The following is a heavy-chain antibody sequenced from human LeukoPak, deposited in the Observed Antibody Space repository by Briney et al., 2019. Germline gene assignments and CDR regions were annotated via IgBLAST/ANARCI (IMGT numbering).Heavy chain of an antibody. D-gene: IGHD6-13*01. Sequence: PSETLSLTCAVSGGSISSGGYYWSWIRQPPGKGLEWIGEINHSGSTNYNPSLKSRVTISVDTSKNQFSLKLSSVTAADTAVYYCARAAGTCYYYMDVWGKGTTVTVSS. CDR2: INHSGST. CDR1: GGSISSGGYY. V-gene: IGHV4-34*01. CDR3: ARAAGTCYYYMDV. J-gene: IGHJ6*03.